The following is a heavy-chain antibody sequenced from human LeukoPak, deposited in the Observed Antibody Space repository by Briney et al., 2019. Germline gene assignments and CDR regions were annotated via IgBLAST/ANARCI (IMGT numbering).Heavy chain of an antibody. D-gene: IGHD3-22*01. CDR1: GYTFTSYG. V-gene: IGHV1-18*01. J-gene: IGHJ4*02. Sequence: ASVKVSCKASGYTFTSYGISWVQQAPGQGLEWMGWISAYNGNTNYAQKLQGRVTMTTDTSTSTAYMELRSLRSDDTAVYYCARVDSSGYFGMGPFDSWAQGTLVIVSS. CDR2: ISAYNGNT. CDR3: ARVDSSGYFGMGPFDS.